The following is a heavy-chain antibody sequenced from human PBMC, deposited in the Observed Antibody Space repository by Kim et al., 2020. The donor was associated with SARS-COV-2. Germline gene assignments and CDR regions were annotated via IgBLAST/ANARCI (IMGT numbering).Heavy chain of an antibody. Sequence: GGSLRLSCAASGFTFSSYAMHWVRQAPGKGLEWVAVISYDGSNKYYADSVKGRFTISRDNSKNTLYLQMNSLRAEDTAVYYCARDPYDSSGYYYAGDAFDIWGQGTMVTVSS. D-gene: IGHD3-22*01. CDR2: ISYDGSNK. V-gene: IGHV3-30*04. CDR1: GFTFSSYA. CDR3: ARDPYDSSGYYYAGDAFDI. J-gene: IGHJ3*02.